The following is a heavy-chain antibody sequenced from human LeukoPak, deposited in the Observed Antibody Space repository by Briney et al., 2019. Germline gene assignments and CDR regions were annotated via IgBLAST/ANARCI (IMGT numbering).Heavy chain of an antibody. D-gene: IGHD5-12*01. CDR2: ISSNGGGT. J-gene: IGHJ5*02. CDR3: VKGEGSGYYWFDP. V-gene: IGHV3-64D*09. CDR1: GFTFSSYA. Sequence: GGSLRLSCSASGFTFSSYAMHWVRQAPGKGLEYVSAISSNGGGTYYADSVKGRFTISRDNSKNTLYLQMSSLRAEDTAVYYCVKGEGSGYYWFDPWGQGTLVTVSS.